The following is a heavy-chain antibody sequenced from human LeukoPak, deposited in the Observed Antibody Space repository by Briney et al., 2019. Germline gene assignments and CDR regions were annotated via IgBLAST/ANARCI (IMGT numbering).Heavy chain of an antibody. CDR2: IRYDESDK. Sequence: GGSLRLSCAASGFTFRDYGMHWVRQAPGKGLEGLAFIRYDESDKYYADSVRGRFTISRDNSRNTLFLQVNSLRLEDTAVYYCAKGRNYGSGSSTPHYDYWGQGTLVIVSS. D-gene: IGHD3-10*01. CDR3: AKGRNYGSGSSTPHYDY. J-gene: IGHJ4*02. CDR1: GFTFRDYG. V-gene: IGHV3-30*02.